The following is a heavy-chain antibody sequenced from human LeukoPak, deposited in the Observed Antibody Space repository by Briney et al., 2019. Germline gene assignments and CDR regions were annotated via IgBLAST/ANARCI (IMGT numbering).Heavy chain of an antibody. D-gene: IGHD5-24*01. Sequence: PSQTLSLTCTVSGDSISSGPYYWSWIRQHPGKDLEWIGYIYYSGSTYYNPSLKSRVTISVDTSKNQFSLKLSSVTAADTAVYYCARHTAEKYNWFDRWGQGTLVTVSS. CDR2: IYYSGST. V-gene: IGHV4-30-4*01. J-gene: IGHJ5*02. CDR3: ARHTAEKYNWFDR. CDR1: GDSISSGPYY.